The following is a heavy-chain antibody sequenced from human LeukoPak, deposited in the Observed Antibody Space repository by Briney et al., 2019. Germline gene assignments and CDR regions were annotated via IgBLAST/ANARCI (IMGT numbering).Heavy chain of an antibody. V-gene: IGHV3-23*01. D-gene: IGHD5-18*01. J-gene: IGHJ4*02. CDR3: ATQGRGYSYGHYYFDY. CDR2: ISGSGGST. Sequence: GGSLRLSCAASGFTFSSYAMSWVRQAPGKGLEWVSGISGSGGSTYYADSVKGRFTISRDNAKNSLYLQMNSLRAEDTAVYYCATQGRGYSYGHYYFDYWGQGTLVTVSS. CDR1: GFTFSSYA.